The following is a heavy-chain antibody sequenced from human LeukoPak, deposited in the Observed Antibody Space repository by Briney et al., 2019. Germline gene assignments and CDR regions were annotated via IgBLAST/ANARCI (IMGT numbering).Heavy chain of an antibody. CDR1: GYTFTSYA. CDR3: ARAPPLEVWFIDY. CDR2: INPNSSGDT. D-gene: IGHD3-16*01. J-gene: IGHJ4*02. Sequence: ASVKVSCKASGYTFTSYAMNWVRQAPGQGLEWMGWINPNSSGDTDYAQKFQGRVTMTGDTSISTAYMELSRLRSDDTAVYYCARAPPLEVWFIDYWGQGTLVTVSS. V-gene: IGHV1-2*02.